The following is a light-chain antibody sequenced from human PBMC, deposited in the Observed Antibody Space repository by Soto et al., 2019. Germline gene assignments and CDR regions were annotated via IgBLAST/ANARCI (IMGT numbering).Light chain of an antibody. CDR1: QSVDSNY. V-gene: IGKV3-20*01. CDR2: AAS. CDR3: QQYDSSLYT. Sequence: EIVLTQSPATLSLSPGERATLSCRASQSVDSNYLAWYQQKPGQPPRLLIYAASSTATGIPDRFSGSGSGTDFTLTISRLEPEDFAVYYCQQYDSSLYTFGQGTKLEIK. J-gene: IGKJ2*01.